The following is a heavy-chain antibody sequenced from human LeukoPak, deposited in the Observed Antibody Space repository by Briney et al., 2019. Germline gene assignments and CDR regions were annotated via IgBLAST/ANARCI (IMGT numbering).Heavy chain of an antibody. CDR1: GFPFSSYG. J-gene: IGHJ4*02. D-gene: IGHD2-21*01. CDR3: ARDLSAAYDF. V-gene: IGHV3-33*01. CDR2: LVYDERN. Sequence: GGSLRLSCAASGFPFSSYGMHWVRQAPGKGLEWVARLVYDERNDYANSVKGRFTISRDNSKNTLYLQMDNLRVDDTAVYYCARDLSAAYDFWGQGTRVTVSS.